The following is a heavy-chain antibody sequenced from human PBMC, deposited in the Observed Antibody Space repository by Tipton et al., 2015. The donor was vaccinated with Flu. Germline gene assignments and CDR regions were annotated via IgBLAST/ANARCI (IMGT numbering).Heavy chain of an antibody. J-gene: IGHJ5*02. CDR2: IYYSGST. Sequence: TLSLTCTVSGGSISSSSYYWGWIRQPPGKGLEWIGSIYYSGSTYYNPSLKSRVTISVDTSKNQFSLKLSSVTAADTAVYYCARDGSFREDSWYNWNDPENWFDPWGQETLVTVSS. D-gene: IGHD1-20*01. CDR3: ARDGSFREDSWYNWNDPENWFDP. V-gene: IGHV4-39*07. CDR1: GGSISSSSYY.